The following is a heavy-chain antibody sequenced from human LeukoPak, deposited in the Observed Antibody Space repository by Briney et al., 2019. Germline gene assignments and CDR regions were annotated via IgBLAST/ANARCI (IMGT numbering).Heavy chain of an antibody. CDR3: ARVSSARNGFDY. J-gene: IGHJ4*02. CDR2: IYYSVST. V-gene: IGHV4-31*02. Sequence: HTGMGLEWIGSIYYSVSTYYTPSLKSRVNISVDTSKSQFALNLTSVTAADTAVYYCARVSSARNGFDYWGQGTLVTVSS. D-gene: IGHD1-14*01.